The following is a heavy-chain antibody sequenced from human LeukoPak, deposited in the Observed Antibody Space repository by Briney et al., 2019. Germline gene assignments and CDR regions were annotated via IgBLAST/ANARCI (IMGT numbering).Heavy chain of an antibody. Sequence: GGSLRLSRVGSGFTFSSYWMSWVRQAPGKGLEWVANIKQDGSEKYYVDSVKGRFTISRDNAKNSLFLHMNSLRAEDTAVYYCATDTSAFDYWGQGTLVTVSS. CDR1: GFTFSSYW. J-gene: IGHJ4*02. V-gene: IGHV3-7*01. CDR3: ATDTSAFDY. D-gene: IGHD3-3*01. CDR2: IKQDGSEK.